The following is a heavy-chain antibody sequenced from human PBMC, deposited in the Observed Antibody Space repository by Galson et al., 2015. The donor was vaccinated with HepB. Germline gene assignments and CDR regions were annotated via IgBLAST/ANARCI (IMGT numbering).Heavy chain of an antibody. CDR2: IYSGGST. CDR3: ARDPYYDFWSGFYGMDV. J-gene: IGHJ6*02. D-gene: IGHD3-3*01. V-gene: IGHV3-66*01. Sequence: SLRLSCAASGFTVSSNYMSWVRQAPGKGLEWVSVIYSGGSTYYADSVKGRFTISRDNSKNTLYLQMNSLRAEDTAVYYCARDPYYDFWSGFYGMDVWGQGTTVTVSS. CDR1: GFTVSSNY.